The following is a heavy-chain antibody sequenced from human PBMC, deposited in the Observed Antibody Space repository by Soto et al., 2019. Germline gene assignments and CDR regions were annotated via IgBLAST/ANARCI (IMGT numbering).Heavy chain of an antibody. V-gene: IGHV4-39*01. CDR3: ARVDAGQLLPNWFDP. CDR2: MYYSGSA. J-gene: IGHJ5*02. D-gene: IGHD2-15*01. CDR1: GGSISSNSDF. Sequence: QLQLQESGPGLVKPSETLSLTCNVSGGSISSNSDFWSWIRQPPGKGLEWIGSMYYSGSAYYNPSLKSRVTISVDTSKNQFSLKVSSVTAADTAVYYCARVDAGQLLPNWFDPWGQGTLVTVSS.